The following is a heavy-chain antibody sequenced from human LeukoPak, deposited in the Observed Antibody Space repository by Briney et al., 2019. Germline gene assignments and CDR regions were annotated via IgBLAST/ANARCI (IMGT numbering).Heavy chain of an antibody. CDR1: GFTFDDYA. J-gene: IGHJ5*02. V-gene: IGHV3-9*01. D-gene: IGHD3-22*01. CDR2: ISWNSGSI. CDR3: ARHPYDSRGYVT. Sequence: PGRSLRLSCAASGFTFDDYAMHWVRQAPGKGLEWVSGISWNSGSIGYADSVKGRFTISRDNAKNSLHLQMNSLRAEDTAVYYCARHPYDSRGYVTWGQGILVTVSS.